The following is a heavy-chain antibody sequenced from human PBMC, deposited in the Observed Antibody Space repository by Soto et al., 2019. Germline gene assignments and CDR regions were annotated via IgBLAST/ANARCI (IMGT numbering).Heavy chain of an antibody. V-gene: IGHV3-23*01. CDR2: ASGSGGTT. Sequence: EVQLLESGGGLVQPGGSLRLSCAASGFTFSSYAMNWVRQAPGKGLEWVSEASGSGGTTYYADSVKGRFTISRDNSRNTLYLQMNSLRAEDTAVYYCAKVAHNYYDSFSSFDYWGQGTLVTVSS. J-gene: IGHJ4*02. CDR1: GFTFSSYA. D-gene: IGHD3-22*01. CDR3: AKVAHNYYDSFSSFDY.